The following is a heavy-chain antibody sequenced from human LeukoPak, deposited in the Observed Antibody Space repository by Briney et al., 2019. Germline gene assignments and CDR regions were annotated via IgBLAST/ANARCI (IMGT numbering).Heavy chain of an antibody. V-gene: IGHV1-69*13. J-gene: IGHJ4*02. CDR2: IIPIFGTA. D-gene: IGHD6-19*01. Sequence: ASVKVSCKASGGTFSSYAISRVRQAPGQGLEWMGGIIPIFGTANYAQKFQGRVTITADESTSTAYMELSSLRSEDTAVYYCAADIAVAGTRLDYWGQGTLVTVSS. CDR3: AADIAVAGTRLDY. CDR1: GGTFSSYA.